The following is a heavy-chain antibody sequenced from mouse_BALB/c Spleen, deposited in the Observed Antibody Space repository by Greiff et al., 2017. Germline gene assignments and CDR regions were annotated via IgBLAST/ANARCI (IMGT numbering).Heavy chain of an antibody. CDR1: GYTFTSYV. D-gene: IGHD1-2*01. J-gene: IGHJ3*01. Sequence: VQLKQSGPELVKPGASVKMSCKASGYTFTSYVMHWVKQKPGQGLEWIGYINPYNDGTKYNEKFKGKATLTSDKSSSTAYMELSSLTSEDSAVYYCAREELTTATWFAYWGQGTLVTVSA. V-gene: IGHV1-14*01. CDR3: AREELTTATWFAY. CDR2: INPYNDGT.